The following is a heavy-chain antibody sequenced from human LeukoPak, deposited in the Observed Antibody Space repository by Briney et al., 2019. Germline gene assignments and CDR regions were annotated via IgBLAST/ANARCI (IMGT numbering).Heavy chain of an antibody. CDR3: ARGHRGYYDSSGYRNYYYYYMDV. J-gene: IGHJ6*03. D-gene: IGHD3-22*01. Sequence: SETLSLTCAVYGGSFSGYYWSWIRQPPGKGLEWIGESNHSGSTNYNPSLKSRVTISVDTSKNQFSLKLSSVTAADTAVYYCARGHRGYYDSSGYRNYYYYYMDVWGKGTTVTVSS. V-gene: IGHV4-34*01. CDR2: SNHSGST. CDR1: GGSFSGYY.